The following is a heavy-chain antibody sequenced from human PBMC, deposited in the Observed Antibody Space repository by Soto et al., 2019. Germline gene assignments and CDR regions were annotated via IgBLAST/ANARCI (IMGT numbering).Heavy chain of an antibody. CDR2: VFYGGT. V-gene: IGHV4-59*07. Sequence: PSDTLSLTGSVCGRSMSSNYWSRIRQSPDKGLEWLGYVFYGGTDYNPSLGGRVSMSVETSKSQFSLKLTSVTVADTAVYYCASYRGALYFESWGPGILVTVSS. D-gene: IGHD3-16*01. J-gene: IGHJ4*02. CDR3: ASYRGALYFES. CDR1: GRSMSSNY.